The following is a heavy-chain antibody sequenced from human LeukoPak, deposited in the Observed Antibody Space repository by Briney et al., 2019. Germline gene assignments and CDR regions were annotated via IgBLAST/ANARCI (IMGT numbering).Heavy chain of an antibody. CDR2: ISAYNGNT. CDR3: ATVDTAMAFDY. J-gene: IGHJ4*02. V-gene: IGHV1-18*01. Sequence: ASVKVSCKASGYTFTSYGISWVRQAPGQGLEWMGWISAYNGNTNYAQKLQGRVTMTTDTSTSTAYMELSSLRSEDTAVYYCATVDTAMAFDYWGQGTLVTVSS. CDR1: GYTFTSYG. D-gene: IGHD5-18*01.